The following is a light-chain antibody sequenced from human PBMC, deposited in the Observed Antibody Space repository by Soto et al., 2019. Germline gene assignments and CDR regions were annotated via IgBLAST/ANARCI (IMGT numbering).Light chain of an antibody. V-gene: IGLV2-14*03. CDR3: SSYTISRTYV. J-gene: IGLJ1*01. Sequence: QSALTQPASVSGSPGQSITISCTGTSSDVGAYNFVSWHQQHPGKVPKLIIYNVYDRPSGISYRFSGSKSGNTASLTISGLQGEDEADYYCSSYTISRTYVFGTGTKLTVL. CDR2: NVY. CDR1: SSDVGAYNF.